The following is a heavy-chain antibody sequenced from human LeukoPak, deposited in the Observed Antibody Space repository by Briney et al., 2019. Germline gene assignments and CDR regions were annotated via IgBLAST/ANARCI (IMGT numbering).Heavy chain of an antibody. Sequence: GGSLRLSCAASGFTFSSYGMHWVRQAPGKGLEWVAVISYDGSNKYYADSVKGRFTISRDNSKNTLYLQMNSLRAEDTAIYYCVRDFRSADYWGQGTLVTVSS. CDR2: ISYDGSNK. CDR3: VRDFRSADY. J-gene: IGHJ4*02. CDR1: GFTFSSYG. V-gene: IGHV3-30*03.